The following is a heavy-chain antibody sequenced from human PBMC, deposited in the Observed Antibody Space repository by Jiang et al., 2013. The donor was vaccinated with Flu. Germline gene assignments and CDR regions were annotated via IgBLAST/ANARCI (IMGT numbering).Heavy chain of an antibody. Sequence: VQLVESGGGVVQPGRSLRLSCAASGFSFSTYGIHWVRQAPGKGLDYVAGISHDGTNKYYGHSVKGRFLISRDNSKNTVFLQMNSLTTDDTAVYFCAKGSSLDDYMDYWGQGNLV. J-gene: IGHJ4*02. CDR1: GFSFSTYG. D-gene: IGHD1-1*01. V-gene: IGHV3-30*18. CDR2: ISHDGTNK. CDR3: AKGSSLDDYMDY.